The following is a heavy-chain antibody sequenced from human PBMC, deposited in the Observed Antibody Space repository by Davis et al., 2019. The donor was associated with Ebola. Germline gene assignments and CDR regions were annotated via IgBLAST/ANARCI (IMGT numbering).Heavy chain of an antibody. D-gene: IGHD2-21*02. CDR3: AKEMEVTKPYDH. CDR2: VSRKGGA. CDR1: GFSFNKYG. J-gene: IGHJ4*02. V-gene: IGHV3-23*01. Sequence: GESLKISCAASGFSFNKYGMSWVRQALGKGLEWVAAVSRKGGAYYADSVEGRFTVFRDTSTDTLFLQMDSLRDEDTAVYYCAKEMEVTKPYDHWGQGTQVTVSA.